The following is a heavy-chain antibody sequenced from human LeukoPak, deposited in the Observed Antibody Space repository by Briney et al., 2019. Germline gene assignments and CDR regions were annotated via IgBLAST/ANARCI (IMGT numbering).Heavy chain of an antibody. CDR3: ARDPGYSSIHWYFDL. J-gene: IGHJ2*01. V-gene: IGHV4-61*02. Sequence: SETLSLTCTVSGGSISSGGYYWSWIRQPAGKGLEWIGRIYTSGSTNYNPSLKSRVTIPVDTSKNQFSLKLNSVTAADTAVYYCARDPGYSSIHWYFDLWGRGTLVTVSS. CDR1: GGSISSGGYY. CDR2: IYTSGST. D-gene: IGHD6-13*01.